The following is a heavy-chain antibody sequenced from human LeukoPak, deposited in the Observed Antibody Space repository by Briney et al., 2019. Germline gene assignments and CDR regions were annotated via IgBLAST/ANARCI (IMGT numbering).Heavy chain of an antibody. CDR3: ARGGIAARPFDY. D-gene: IGHD6-6*01. V-gene: IGHV4-4*07. CDR1: GDSISSYY. J-gene: IGHJ4*02. Sequence: SETLSLTCTVSGDSISSYYWSWIRQPAGKGLEWIGRIYTSGSTNYNPSLRSRVTMSVDTSKNQFSLKLSSVTAADTAVYYCARGGIAARPFDYWGQGTLVTVSS. CDR2: IYTSGST.